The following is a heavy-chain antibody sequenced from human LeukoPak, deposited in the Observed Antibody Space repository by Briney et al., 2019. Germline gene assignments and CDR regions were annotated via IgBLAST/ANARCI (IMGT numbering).Heavy chain of an antibody. D-gene: IGHD2-2*01. V-gene: IGHV4-59*01. Sequence: PSETLSLTCTVSGGFNSRYYWAWIRQPPMKGLEWMGYIYNSGSTTYSPSLKSRLTISVDTSKSQFSLQLRSVTAADTAVYYCAGGGYGSSTGCQAPLFDYWGQGTLVTVSS. CDR2: IYNSGST. CDR3: AGGGYGSSTGCQAPLFDY. J-gene: IGHJ4*02. CDR1: GGFNSRYY.